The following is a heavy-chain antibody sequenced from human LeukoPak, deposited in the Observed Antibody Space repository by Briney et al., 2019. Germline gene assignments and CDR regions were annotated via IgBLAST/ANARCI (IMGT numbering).Heavy chain of an antibody. CDR1: GFTFSSYS. CDR2: ISSSSSYI. J-gene: IGHJ5*02. Sequence: PGGSLRLSCAASGFTFSSYSMNWVRQAPGKGLEWVSSISSSSSYIYYADSVKGRFTISRDNAKNSLYLQMNSLRAEDTAVYYCARYIDNGDARWFDPWGQGTLVTVSS. V-gene: IGHV3-21*01. D-gene: IGHD4-17*01. CDR3: ARYIDNGDARWFDP.